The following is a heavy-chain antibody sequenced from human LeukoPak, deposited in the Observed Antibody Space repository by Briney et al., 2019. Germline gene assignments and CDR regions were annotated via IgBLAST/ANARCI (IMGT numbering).Heavy chain of an antibody. CDR1: GYTFTGYY. CDR3: ARAPTVRGVIVWFDP. V-gene: IGHV1-2*02. J-gene: IGHJ5*02. CDR2: INPNSGGT. Sequence: ASVKVSCKASGYTFTGYYMHWVRQAPGQGLEWMGWINPNSGGTNYAQKFQGRVTMTRDTSISTAYMELSRLRPDDTAVYYCARAPTVRGVIVWFDPWGQGTLVTVSS. D-gene: IGHD3-10*01.